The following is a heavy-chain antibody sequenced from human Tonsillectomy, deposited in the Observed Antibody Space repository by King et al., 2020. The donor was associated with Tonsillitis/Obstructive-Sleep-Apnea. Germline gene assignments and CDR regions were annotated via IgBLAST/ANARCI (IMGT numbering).Heavy chain of an antibody. Sequence: ITLKESGPVLVKPTETLTLTCNVSGFSLSNARMGVSWIRQPPGKALEWLAHIFSNDEKSYSTSLNGRLTISKDTSKSQVVLIMTNMDPVDTATYYCARTMYSSGWYNWFDPWGQGTLVTVSS. CDR3: ARTMYSSGWYNWFDP. J-gene: IGHJ5*02. CDR1: GFSLSNARMG. D-gene: IGHD6-19*01. CDR2: IFSNDEK. V-gene: IGHV2-26*01.